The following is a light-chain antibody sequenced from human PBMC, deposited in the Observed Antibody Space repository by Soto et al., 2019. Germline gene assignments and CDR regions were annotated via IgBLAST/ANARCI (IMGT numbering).Light chain of an antibody. V-gene: IGKV3D-15*01. CDR1: QSVSSN. J-gene: IGKJ1*01. CDR2: GAS. Sequence: EIVMTQSPATLSVSPGERATLSCRASQSVSSNLAWYQQKPGQAPRLLIYGASIRATGIPARLSGSGSGTEFTLTISSLQSEDFAVYYRQQYNNWPRTFGQGTKV. CDR3: QQYNNWPRT.